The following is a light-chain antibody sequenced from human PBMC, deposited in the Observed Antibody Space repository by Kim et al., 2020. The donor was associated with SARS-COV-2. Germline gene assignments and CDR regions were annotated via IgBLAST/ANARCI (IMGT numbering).Light chain of an antibody. CDR2: YDN. J-gene: IGLJ2*01. Sequence: GKTARISCGGNNLGDYRVHGYQQKPGQAPILVIYYDNLRPSGIPERFSGSNSGNTVTLTISRVEAGDEAEYYGQVWDSGADRVVFGGGTQLTVL. CDR3: QVWDSGADRVV. V-gene: IGLV3-21*04. CDR1: NLGDYR.